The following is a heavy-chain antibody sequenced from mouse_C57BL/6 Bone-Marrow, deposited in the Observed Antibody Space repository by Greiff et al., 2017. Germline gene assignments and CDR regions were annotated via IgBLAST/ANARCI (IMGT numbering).Heavy chain of an antibody. V-gene: IGHV1-53*01. CDR1: GYSFTSYC. CDR2: INPSNGGT. Sequence: QVQLQQPGPELVKPGASVKLSCKASGYSFTSYCMPWVKQRPGQGLEWIGNINPSNGGTNYNEKFKSKATLTVDKTTSKAYMQLSSLISEDSAVYDCARSGYILWSLWGQGTTLTVSS. J-gene: IGHJ2*01. D-gene: IGHD1-1*02. CDR3: ARSGYILWSL.